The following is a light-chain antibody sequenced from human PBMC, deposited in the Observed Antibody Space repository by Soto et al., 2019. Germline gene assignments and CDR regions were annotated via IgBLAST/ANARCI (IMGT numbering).Light chain of an antibody. J-gene: IGLJ1*01. V-gene: IGLV1-40*01. CDR3: QSYDTSLSGARV. CDR2: GST. CDR1: SSNIGAGYD. Sequence: QSVLTQPPSVSGAPGQRVTISCTGGSSNIGAGYDVNWYQQFPGTVPRLLIYGSTNRPSGVPDRFSGSKSGTSASLAITGLQAEDEAHYHCQSYDTSLSGARVFGTGTKVT.